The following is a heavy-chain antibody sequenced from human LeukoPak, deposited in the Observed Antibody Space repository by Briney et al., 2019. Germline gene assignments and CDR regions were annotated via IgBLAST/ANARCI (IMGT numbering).Heavy chain of an antibody. CDR3: AKGSTSWLYVDY. CDR2: ISTSGGST. D-gene: IGHD6-13*01. CDR1: GFTFSSYV. Sequence: GGSLSLSCAASGFTFSSYVMSWVRQAPGKGPEWVSSISTSGGSTYYAASVKGRSTISRDNSKNTLYLQMNSLSAEDTAVYYCAKGSTSWLYVDYWGQGTLVTVSS. V-gene: IGHV3-23*01. J-gene: IGHJ4*02.